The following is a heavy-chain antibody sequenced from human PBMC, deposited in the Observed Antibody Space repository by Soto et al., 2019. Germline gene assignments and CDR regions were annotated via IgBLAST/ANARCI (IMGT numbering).Heavy chain of an antibody. CDR1: GFTFSSYG. D-gene: IGHD3-10*01. Sequence: QVQLVESGGGVVQPGRSLRLSCAASGFTFSSYGMHWVRQAPGKGLEWVAVISYDGSNKYYADSVKGRFTISRDNSKNTLYLQMNSPRAEDTAVYYCAKCKRDYYGSGSYVDYWGQGTLVTVSS. J-gene: IGHJ4*02. CDR2: ISYDGSNK. V-gene: IGHV3-30*18. CDR3: AKCKRDYYGSGSYVDY.